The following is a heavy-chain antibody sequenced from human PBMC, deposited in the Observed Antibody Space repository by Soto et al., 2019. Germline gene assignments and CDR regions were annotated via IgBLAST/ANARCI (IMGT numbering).Heavy chain of an antibody. D-gene: IGHD3-16*02. Sequence: EVQLEESGGGLVQPGGSLRLSCAASGFSFSSYWMSWVRQAPGKGPEWVAIVSSNGSDKTYADSVKGRFTISRDNAENTLYLQMNSLRADYTAVYYCARDDRYSVPFDYWGQGALVTVSS. V-gene: IGHV3-7*01. CDR1: GFSFSSYW. CDR2: VSSNGSDK. CDR3: ARDDRYSVPFDY. J-gene: IGHJ4*02.